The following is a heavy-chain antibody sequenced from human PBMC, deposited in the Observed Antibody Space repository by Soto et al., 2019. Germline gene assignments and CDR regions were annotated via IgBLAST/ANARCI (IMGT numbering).Heavy chain of an antibody. CDR2: ISSSSSYI. Sequence: PGGSLRLSCAASGFTFSSYSMNWVRQAPGKGLEWVSSISSSSSYIYYADSVKGRFTTSRDNAKNSLYLQMNSLRAEDTAVYYCARDHISVTGNNTKWYYYYGMDVWGQGTTVTVSS. D-gene: IGHD1-20*01. V-gene: IGHV3-21*01. CDR3: ARDHISVTGNNTKWYYYYGMDV. J-gene: IGHJ6*02. CDR1: GFTFSSYS.